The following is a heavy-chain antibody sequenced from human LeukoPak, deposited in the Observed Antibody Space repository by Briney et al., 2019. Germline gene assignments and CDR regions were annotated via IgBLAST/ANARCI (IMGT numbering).Heavy chain of an antibody. CDR2: IYYSGST. V-gene: IGHV4-59*01. J-gene: IGHJ6*02. D-gene: IGHD6-19*01. Sequence: PSETLSLTCTVSGGSISSYYWSWIRQPPGKGLEWIGYIYYSGSTNYNPPLKSRVTISVDTSKNQFSLKLSSVTAADTAVYYCASIAVAGTEYYYYGMDVWGQGTTVTVSS. CDR3: ASIAVAGTEYYYYGMDV. CDR1: GGSISSYY.